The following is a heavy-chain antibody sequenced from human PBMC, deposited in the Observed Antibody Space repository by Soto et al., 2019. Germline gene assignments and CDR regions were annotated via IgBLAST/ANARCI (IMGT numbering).Heavy chain of an antibody. Sequence: QGHLVQSGAEVKKPGTSVKVSCKASGYTFTRYGIIWVRQAPRQGLEWMGWISGYNGDTNYAQNLQGRVTMTIDTSTSTAYMELRSLTSVDTAVYYCAKNGQPPYYYYGLYVWGQGTTVTVSS. CDR2: ISGYNGDT. CDR3: AKNGQPPYYYYGLYV. V-gene: IGHV1-18*01. D-gene: IGHD2-8*01. CDR1: GYTFTRYG. J-gene: IGHJ6*02.